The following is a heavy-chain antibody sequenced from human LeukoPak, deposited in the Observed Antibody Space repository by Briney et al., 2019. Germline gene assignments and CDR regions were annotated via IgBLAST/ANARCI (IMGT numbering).Heavy chain of an antibody. CDR1: GYTFTGYY. CDR2: INPNSGGT. J-gene: IGHJ4*02. Sequence: ASVKVSCKASGYTFTGYYLHWVRQAPGQGLEWRGWINPNSGGTNFAQKFQGRATMTRDTSISTAYMELSRLRSDDTAVYYCARALYYYDSSGYTDYWGQGTLVTVSS. CDR3: ARALYYYDSSGYTDY. D-gene: IGHD3-22*01. V-gene: IGHV1-2*02.